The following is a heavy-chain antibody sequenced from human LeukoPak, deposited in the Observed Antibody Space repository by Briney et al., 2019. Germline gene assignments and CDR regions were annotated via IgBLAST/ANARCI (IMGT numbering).Heavy chain of an antibody. V-gene: IGHV3-53*01. CDR1: GFTVSSNY. CDR2: IYSGGST. CDR3: ARGGAARPGYYYYYYMDV. D-gene: IGHD6-6*01. J-gene: IGHJ6*03. Sequence: GGSLRLSCAASGFTVSSNYMSWVRQAPGKGLEWVSVIYSGGSTYYADSVKGRFTISRDNSKNTLYLQMNSLRAEDTAVYYCARGGAARPGYYYYYYMDVWGKGTTVTVSS.